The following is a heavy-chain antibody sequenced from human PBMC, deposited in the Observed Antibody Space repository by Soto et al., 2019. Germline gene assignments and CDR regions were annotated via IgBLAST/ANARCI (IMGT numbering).Heavy chain of an antibody. CDR2: VLYRGHT. CDR3: ARAGFSYGHLLF. J-gene: IGHJ1*01. Sequence: PSETLSLTCNVSGGPIKAGDYYWNWIRQPPGKGLEWIGYVLYRGHTNYRPSLKSRAAISMDPSKNKFSLSLTSVTAADTAVYYCARAGFSYGHLLFWGQGIRVTVSS. V-gene: IGHV4-30-4*01. CDR1: GGPIKAGDYY. D-gene: IGHD3-10*01.